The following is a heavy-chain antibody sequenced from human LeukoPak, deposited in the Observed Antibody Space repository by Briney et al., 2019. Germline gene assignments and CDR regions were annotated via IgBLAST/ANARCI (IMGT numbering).Heavy chain of an antibody. CDR1: GGTFSSYA. D-gene: IGHD5-24*01. CDR2: IIPIFGTA. J-gene: IGHJ4*02. V-gene: IGHV1-69*06. Sequence: SVKVSCKASGGTFSSYAISWVRQAPGQGLEWMGGIIPIFGTANYAQKFQGRVTITADKSTSTAYMELSSLRSEDTAVYYCSRGRTWLQFSRWGQGTLVTVSS. CDR3: SRGRTWLQFSR.